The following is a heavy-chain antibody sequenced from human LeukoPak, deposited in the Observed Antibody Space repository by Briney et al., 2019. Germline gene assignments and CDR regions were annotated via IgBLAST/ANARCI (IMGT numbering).Heavy chain of an antibody. D-gene: IGHD5-24*01. CDR2: ISYDGSNK. V-gene: IGHV3-30-3*01. J-gene: IGHJ4*02. CDR3: AKEERRWLQLILKASGYFDY. Sequence: QAGGSLRLSCAASGFTFSSYAMHWVRQAPGKGLEWVAVISYDGSNKYYADSVKGRFTISRDNSKNTLYLQMNSLRAEDTAVYYCAKEERRWLQLILKASGYFDYWGQGTLVTVSS. CDR1: GFTFSSYA.